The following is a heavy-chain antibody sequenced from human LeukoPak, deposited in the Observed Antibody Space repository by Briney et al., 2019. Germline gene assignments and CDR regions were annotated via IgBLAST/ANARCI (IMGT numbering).Heavy chain of an antibody. CDR2: ISGSGGST. Sequence: GGSLRLSCAASGFTFSSYAMSWVRQAPGKGLEWVSAISGSGGSTYYADSVKGRFTISRDNSKNTLYLQMNSLRAEDTAVYYCAKSRGRRDNSGWRTFDYWGQGTLVTVSS. CDR3: AKSRGRRDNSGWRTFDY. J-gene: IGHJ4*02. D-gene: IGHD6-19*01. CDR1: GFTFSSYA. V-gene: IGHV3-23*01.